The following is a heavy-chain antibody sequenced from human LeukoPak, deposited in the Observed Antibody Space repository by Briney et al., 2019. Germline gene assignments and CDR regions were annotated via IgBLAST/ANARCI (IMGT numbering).Heavy chain of an antibody. CDR3: AKGTRQIGWVRGVSPWDFDY. CDR1: GFTFDDYA. V-gene: IGHV3-9*01. Sequence: GGSLRLSCAASGFTFDDYAMHWVRQTPGKGLEWVSGISWNSGSIGYADSVKGRFTISRDNAKNSLYLQTNSLRAEDTALYYCAKGTRQIGWVRGVSPWDFDYWGQGTLVTVSS. CDR2: ISWNSGSI. J-gene: IGHJ4*02. D-gene: IGHD3-10*01.